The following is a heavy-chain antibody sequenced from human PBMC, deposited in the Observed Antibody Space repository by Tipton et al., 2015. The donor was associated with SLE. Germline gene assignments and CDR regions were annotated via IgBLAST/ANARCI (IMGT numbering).Heavy chain of an antibody. CDR1: GYSISSGYY. Sequence: TLSLTCAVSGYSISSGYYWGWIRQPPGKGLEWIGSIYHSGSTYYNPSLKSRVTISVDTSKNQFSLKLSSVTAADTAVYYCARVRGLAARPHAFDIWGQGTMVTVSS. CDR3: ARVRGLAARPHAFDI. V-gene: IGHV4-38-2*01. D-gene: IGHD6-6*01. J-gene: IGHJ3*02. CDR2: IYHSGST.